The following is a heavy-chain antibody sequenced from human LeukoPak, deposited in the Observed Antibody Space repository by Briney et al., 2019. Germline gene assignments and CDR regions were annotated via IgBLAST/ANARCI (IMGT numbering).Heavy chain of an antibody. Sequence: SQNRSLTCIPTGRSISCFSWSWIRQPPGQSPECIGYIYYSGRTNYNPSLKSRITISVDTSKNQFSLKLSSVTAADTAVYYCARDRTTSHFDYWGQGTLVTVSS. D-gene: IGHD4-17*01. CDR1: GRSISCFS. CDR2: IYYSGRT. J-gene: IGHJ4*02. CDR3: ARDRTTSHFDY. V-gene: IGHV4-59*01.